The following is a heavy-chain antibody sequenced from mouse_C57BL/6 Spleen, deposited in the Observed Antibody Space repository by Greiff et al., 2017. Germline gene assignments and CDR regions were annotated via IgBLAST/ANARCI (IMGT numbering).Heavy chain of an antibody. J-gene: IGHJ2*01. CDR3: TRQRRLGPFDY. CDR1: GYTFTGYE. V-gene: IGHV1-15*01. Sequence: VQLQQSGAELVRPGASVTLSCKASGYTFTGYEMHWVKQTPVHGLEWIGAIDPDTGGTAYNQKFKGKAMLTADKSSHTAYMELRSLTSEDSSVYYCTRQRRLGPFDYWGQGTTLTVSS. CDR2: IDPDTGGT. D-gene: IGHD3-2*02.